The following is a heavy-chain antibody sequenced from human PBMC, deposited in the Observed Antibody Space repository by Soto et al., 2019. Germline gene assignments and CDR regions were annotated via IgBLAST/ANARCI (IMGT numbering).Heavy chain of an antibody. Sequence: QVQLVQSGAEVKKPGASVKVSCKASGYTFTSYYMHWVRQAPGQGLEWMGIINPSGGSTSYAQKFQGGVTMTRDTSTSTVYMELSSLRSEDTAVYYCALLGYCSSTSCRTDYYYYYMDVWGKGTTVTVSS. CDR3: ALLGYCSSTSCRTDYYYYYMDV. CDR2: INPSGGST. V-gene: IGHV1-46*03. CDR1: GYTFTSYY. J-gene: IGHJ6*03. D-gene: IGHD2-2*01.